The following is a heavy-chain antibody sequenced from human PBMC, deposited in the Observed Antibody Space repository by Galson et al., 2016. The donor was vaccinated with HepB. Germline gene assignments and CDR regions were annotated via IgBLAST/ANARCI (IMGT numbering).Heavy chain of an antibody. CDR3: ARLTIASRPGEPFDS. CDR1: GGAFSGYA. CDR2: IIPIFGIT. V-gene: IGHV1-69*13. D-gene: IGHD6-6*01. Sequence: SVKVSCKVSGGAFSGYAISWVRQAPGQGLEWMAGIIPIFGITNIAQKFQGRVTVTADDSTSTAYMELSSLKSDDTAVYYYARLTIASRPGEPFDSWGQGTLVTVSS. J-gene: IGHJ4*02.